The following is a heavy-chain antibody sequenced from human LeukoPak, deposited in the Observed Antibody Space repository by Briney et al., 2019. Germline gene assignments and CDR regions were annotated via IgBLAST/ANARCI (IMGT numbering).Heavy chain of an antibody. CDR2: INPNSGGT. CDR3: AKAYSSGWYTPYYFDY. D-gene: IGHD6-19*01. CDR1: GYTFTGYY. Sequence: GASVKVSCKASGYTFTGYYMHWVRQAPGQGLEWMGWINPNSGGTNYAQKLQGRVTMTTDTSTGTAYMELRSLRSDDTAVYYCAKAYSSGWYTPYYFDYWGQGTLVTVSS. V-gene: IGHV1-2*02. J-gene: IGHJ4*02.